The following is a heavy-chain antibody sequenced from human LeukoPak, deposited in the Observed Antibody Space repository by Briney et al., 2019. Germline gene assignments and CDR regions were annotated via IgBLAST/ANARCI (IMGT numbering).Heavy chain of an antibody. CDR1: GFTFNNYA. CDR3: ARDQGTMVRGVPADY. Sequence: GGSLRLSCAASGFTFNNYAMNWVRQAPGKGLEWVSAISGTSSYVHYADSVKGRFTISRDNAKSPLYLQMNTLRAEDTAVYYCARDQGTMVRGVPADYWGQGTLVTVSS. V-gene: IGHV3-21*06. D-gene: IGHD3-10*01. J-gene: IGHJ4*02. CDR2: ISGTSSYV.